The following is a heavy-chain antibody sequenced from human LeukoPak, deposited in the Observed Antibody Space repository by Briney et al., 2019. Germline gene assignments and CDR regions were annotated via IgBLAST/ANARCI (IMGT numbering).Heavy chain of an antibody. V-gene: IGHV3-74*01. J-gene: IGHJ3*02. CDR2: INSDESST. Sequence: GGSLRLSCAASGFTFSSYWMHWVRQPPGKGLVWVSRINSDESSTNYADSVKGRFTISRDNAKNTLYLQMNSLRAEDTAVYYCARSGRGGAFDIWGHGTMVTVSS. CDR3: ARSGRGGAFDI. D-gene: IGHD1-26*01. CDR1: GFTFSSYW.